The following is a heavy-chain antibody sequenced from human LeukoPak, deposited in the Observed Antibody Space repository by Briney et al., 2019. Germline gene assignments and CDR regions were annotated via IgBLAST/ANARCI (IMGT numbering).Heavy chain of an antibody. CDR2: INPNSGGT. Sequence: ASVKVSCKASGYTFTGYYMHWVRQAPGQGLEWMGWINPNSGGTNYAQKLQGRVTMTRDTSISTAYMELSRLRSDDTAVYYCARDRVTMVRGVIKWFDPWGQGTLVTVSS. CDR3: ARDRVTMVRGVIKWFDP. V-gene: IGHV1-2*02. J-gene: IGHJ5*02. CDR1: GYTFTGYY. D-gene: IGHD3-10*01.